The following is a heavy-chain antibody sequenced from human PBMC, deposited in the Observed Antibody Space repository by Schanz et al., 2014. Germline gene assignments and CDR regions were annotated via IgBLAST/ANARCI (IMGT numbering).Heavy chain of an antibody. J-gene: IGHJ4*02. V-gene: IGHV4-39*07. CDR3: ARPRSYCSGPPCHPWGY. D-gene: IGHD2-15*01. Sequence: QVQLQESGPGLVKPSETLSLTCTVSGVSTTSGEYLWGWIRQPPGKGLEWIGEINHSGRTNYNPSLKSRVTISIDTSQNQFSLKLTSVTAADTAMYYCARPRSYCSGPPCHPWGYWGQGTLVTVSS. CDR2: INHSGRT. CDR1: GVSTTSGEYL.